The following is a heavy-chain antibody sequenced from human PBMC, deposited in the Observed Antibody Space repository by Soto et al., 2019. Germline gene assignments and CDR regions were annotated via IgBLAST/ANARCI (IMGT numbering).Heavy chain of an antibody. CDR3: ARGHTANAAMVTGQFDY. Sequence: ESGGGVVQPGTSLRLSCAASGFTFYNYALHWVRRAPGKGLEWVAVISYDGSIKYYADSVKGRFTISRDNSKNTLYLQMNSPRAEDMAIYHCARGHTANAAMVTGQFDYWGQGTLVTVSS. CDR1: GFTFYNYA. D-gene: IGHD5-18*01. CDR2: ISYDGSIK. J-gene: IGHJ4*02. V-gene: IGHV3-30-3*01.